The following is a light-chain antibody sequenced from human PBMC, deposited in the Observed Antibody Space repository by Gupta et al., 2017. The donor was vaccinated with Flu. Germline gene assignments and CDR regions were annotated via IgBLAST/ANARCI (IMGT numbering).Light chain of an antibody. J-gene: IGKJ2*02. V-gene: IGKV2-30*01. CDR2: EVS. CDR3: RRGTHPWT. Sequence: VTLGQAASISCRSSQSLVYKNGITYLTWFQQRPGQSPRRLIYEVSNRDSGVPDRVSGSGSVTDFTLKISRVEAEDVGVYYCRRGTHPWTFGQGTRLEI. CDR1: QSLVYKNGITY.